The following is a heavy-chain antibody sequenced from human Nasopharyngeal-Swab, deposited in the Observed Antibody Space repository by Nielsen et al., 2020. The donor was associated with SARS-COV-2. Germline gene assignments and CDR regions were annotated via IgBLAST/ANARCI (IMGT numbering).Heavy chain of an antibody. Sequence: GESLKISCKGSGYSFTTYWIGWVRQMPGKGLEWMGIIYPGDSNTRYSPSFQGQVTISVDKYSSTAYLQWSSLKASDTAICYCARPMRPMGHYYFGMDVWGQGTTVTVSS. V-gene: IGHV5-51*01. CDR1: GYSFTTYW. D-gene: IGHD1-26*01. CDR3: ARPMRPMGHYYFGMDV. J-gene: IGHJ6*02. CDR2: IYPGDSNT.